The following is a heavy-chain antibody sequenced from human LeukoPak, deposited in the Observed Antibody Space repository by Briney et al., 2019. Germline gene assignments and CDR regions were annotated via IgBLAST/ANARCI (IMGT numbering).Heavy chain of an antibody. CDR3: AKEGTDQSNFGY. D-gene: IGHD1-1*01. V-gene: IGHV3-43*01. CDR1: GFTFDDYT. J-gene: IGHJ4*02. Sequence: GGSLRLSCAASGFTFDDYTMHWVRQAPGKGLEWVSLISWDGGSTYYADSVKGRFTISRDNSKNSLYLQMNSLRTEDTALYYCAKEGTDQSNFGYWGQGTLVTVSS. CDR2: ISWDGGST.